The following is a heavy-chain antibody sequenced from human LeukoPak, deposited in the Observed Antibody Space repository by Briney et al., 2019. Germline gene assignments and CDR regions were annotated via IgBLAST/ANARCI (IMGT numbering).Heavy chain of an antibody. CDR1: GGTFSNYV. D-gene: IGHD3-10*01. V-gene: IGHV1-69*04. J-gene: IGHJ4*02. CDR2: IIPIVDIT. CDR3: GRNEEGFGESLID. Sequence: SVKVSCKASGGTFSNYVISWVRQAPGQGLEWMGRIIPIVDITNYAENYQGRVTFSADKSTNTAYMHLNSLRSDDTAVYFCGRNEEGFGESLIDWGQGTLVTVSS.